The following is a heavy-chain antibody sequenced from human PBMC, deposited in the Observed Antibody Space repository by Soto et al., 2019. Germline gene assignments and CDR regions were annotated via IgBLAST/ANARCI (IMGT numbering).Heavy chain of an antibody. CDR1: GFTFSSYW. J-gene: IGHJ4*02. CDR2: IKGDGIST. CDR3: ARGAMGNYYNDY. V-gene: IGHV3-74*01. D-gene: IGHD3-10*01. Sequence: EVQQVESGGGLVQSGGSLRLSCAASGFTFSSYWMHWVRQAPGKGLVWVSRIKGDGISTNYADSVKGQFTISRDNAKDTVFLQMNGLSADDTAVYYCARGAMGNYYNDYWGQGTLVTVSS.